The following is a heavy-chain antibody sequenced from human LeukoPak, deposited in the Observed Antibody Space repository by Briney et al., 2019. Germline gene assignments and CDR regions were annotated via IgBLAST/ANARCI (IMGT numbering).Heavy chain of an antibody. D-gene: IGHD4-17*01. CDR3: ARRSGVDYGRAHELRYMDV. J-gene: IGHJ6*03. CDR2: INPSGGST. Sequence: ASVKVSYKASGYTFTSYYMHWVRQAPGQGLEWMGIINPSGGSTSYAQKFQGRVTMTRDTSTSTVYMELSSLRSEDTAVYYCARRSGVDYGRAHELRYMDVWGQGTTVTVSS. V-gene: IGHV1-46*01. CDR1: GYTFTSYY.